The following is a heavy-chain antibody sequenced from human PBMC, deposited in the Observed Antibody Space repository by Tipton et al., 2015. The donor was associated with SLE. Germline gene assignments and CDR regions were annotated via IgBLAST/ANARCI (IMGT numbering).Heavy chain of an antibody. CDR1: GGSISSHY. D-gene: IGHD3-16*02. CDR2: IYYSGST. J-gene: IGHJ3*02. CDR3: ASRLRLGELSLSAFDI. Sequence: TLSLTCTVSGGSISSHYWSWIRQPPGKGLEWIGYIYYSGSTNYNPSLKSRVTISVDTSKNQFSLKLSSVTAADTAVYYCASRLRLGELSLSAFDIWGQGTMVTVSS. V-gene: IGHV4-59*11.